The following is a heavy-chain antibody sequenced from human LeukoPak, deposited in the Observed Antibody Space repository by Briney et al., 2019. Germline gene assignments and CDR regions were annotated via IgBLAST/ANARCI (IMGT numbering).Heavy chain of an antibody. J-gene: IGHJ6*03. CDR1: GFIFNSYG. Sequence: GGSLRLSCAASGFIFNSYGMHWVRQAPGKGLEWVAFIRYDGSNKYYADSVKGRFTIFRDNSQKTLYLQMNNLRAEDTAVYYCAKRGGCSGGDCYDYYYYYMDVWGKGTSVAISS. D-gene: IGHD2-21*02. V-gene: IGHV3-30*02. CDR2: IRYDGSNK. CDR3: AKRGGCSGGDCYDYYYYYMDV.